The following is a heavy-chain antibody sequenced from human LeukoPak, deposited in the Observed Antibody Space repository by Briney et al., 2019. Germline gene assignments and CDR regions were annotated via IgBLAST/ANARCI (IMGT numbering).Heavy chain of an antibody. CDR3: ARKNYGSNRWFDP. CDR1: RYTFTSYD. V-gene: IGHV1-8*01. J-gene: IGHJ5*02. D-gene: IGHD4/OR15-4a*01. Sequence: ASVKVSCKASRYTFTSYDINWVRQATGQGLEWMGWMNPNSGNTGYAQKFQGRVTMTRNNSISTAYMELSSLRSEDTAVYYCARKNYGSNRWFDPWGQGTLVTVSS. CDR2: MNPNSGNT.